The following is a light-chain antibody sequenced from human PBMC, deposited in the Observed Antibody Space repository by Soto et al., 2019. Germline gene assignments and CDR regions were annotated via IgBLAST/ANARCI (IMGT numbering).Light chain of an antibody. Sequence: EIVLTQSPGTLSLSPGERATLSCRASQCVSSSYLAWYQQKPGQAPRLLIYGASSRATGIPDRFSGSGSGTDFTLTISRLEPEDCAVYYCQQYGSSPRTFGQGTKVEIK. V-gene: IGKV3-20*01. CDR1: QCVSSSY. J-gene: IGKJ1*01. CDR3: QQYGSSPRT. CDR2: GAS.